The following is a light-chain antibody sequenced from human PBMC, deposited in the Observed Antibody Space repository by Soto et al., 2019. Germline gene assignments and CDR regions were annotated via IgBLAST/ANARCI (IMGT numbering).Light chain of an antibody. CDR2: ATA. J-gene: IGKJ1*01. CDR3: LQHYDFPPT. Sequence: AIQLTQSPSSLSASVGDSVTITCRASQGIRDDLAWFQQSPGKAPKVLIYATANLQSGVPSRISGSGSGTDFTLTISSLQPEDFATYYCLQHYDFPPTFGQGTKVE. V-gene: IGKV1-6*01. CDR1: QGIRDD.